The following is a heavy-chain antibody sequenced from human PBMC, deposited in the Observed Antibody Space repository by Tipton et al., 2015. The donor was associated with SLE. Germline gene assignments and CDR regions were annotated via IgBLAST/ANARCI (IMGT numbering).Heavy chain of an antibody. D-gene: IGHD6-19*01. CDR3: ARDLIGSGGGH. Sequence: TFSSYAMSWVRQAPGKGLEWIGSIYYSGSTYYNPSLKSRVTISVDTSKNQFSLKLSSVTAADTAVYYCARDLIGSGGGHWGQGTLVTVSS. V-gene: IGHV4-39*07. CDR2: IYYSGST. J-gene: IGHJ4*02. CDR1: TFSSYA.